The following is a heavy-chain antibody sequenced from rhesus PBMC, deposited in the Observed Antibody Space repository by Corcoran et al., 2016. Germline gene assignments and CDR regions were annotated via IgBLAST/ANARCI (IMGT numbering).Heavy chain of an antibody. CDR3: AGRRGAYYSGSYYY. V-gene: IGHV1-70*01. CDR2: IHPGYGST. J-gene: IGHJ4*01. Sequence: QEQLVQSWAEVKKPGASVKVPCKSSGYIFTSYVISWLRQAPGQAFKWMGRIHPGYGSTREEQKSQGRVTITAEMSTSTVYRGLVSRRSEDMAVYYCAGRRGAYYSGSYYYWGQGVLVTVSS. CDR1: GYIFTSYV. D-gene: IGHD3-16*01.